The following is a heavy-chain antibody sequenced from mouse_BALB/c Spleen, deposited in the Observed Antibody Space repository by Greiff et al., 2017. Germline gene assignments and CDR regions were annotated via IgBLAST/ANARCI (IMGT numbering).Heavy chain of an antibody. D-gene: IGHD2-3*01. Sequence: EVKLVESGGGLVQPGGSRKLSCAASGFTFSSFGMHWVRQAPEKGLEWVAYISSGSSTIYYADTVKGRFTISRDNPKNTLFLQMTSLRSEDTAMYYCARDGYYVDYAMDYWGQGTSVTVAS. CDR2: ISSGSSTI. J-gene: IGHJ4*01. V-gene: IGHV5-17*02. CDR3: ARDGYYVDYAMDY. CDR1: GFTFSSFG.